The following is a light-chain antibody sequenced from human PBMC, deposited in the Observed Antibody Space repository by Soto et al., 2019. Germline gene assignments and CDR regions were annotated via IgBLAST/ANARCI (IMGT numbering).Light chain of an antibody. V-gene: IGKV3-15*01. Sequence: ETVMTQSPATLSVSPGGRATLSCRASKSISATLAWYQQKPGQAPRLLIHGASTRATGFPARFSGSGSGTEFTLNISSLHSEDFAIYYCQQYNNWPWTFGQGNKVEIK. CDR2: GAS. J-gene: IGKJ1*01. CDR3: QQYNNWPWT. CDR1: KSISAT.